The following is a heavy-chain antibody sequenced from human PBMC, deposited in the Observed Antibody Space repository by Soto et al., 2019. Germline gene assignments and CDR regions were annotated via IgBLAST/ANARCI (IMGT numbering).Heavy chain of an antibody. V-gene: IGHV3-23*01. D-gene: IGHD2-21*02. J-gene: IGHJ4*02. Sequence: EVQLLESGGGLVQPGGSLRLSCATSGLSFSLYSMGWVRQAPGKGLEWVSAISGNGRNIHYAGSVKGRFTISRDNSKNTLSLQMNSLRAEDTALYYCAKDDRTASRIDYWGQGTLVTVSS. CDR1: GLSFSLYS. CDR2: ISGNGRNI. CDR3: AKDDRTASRIDY.